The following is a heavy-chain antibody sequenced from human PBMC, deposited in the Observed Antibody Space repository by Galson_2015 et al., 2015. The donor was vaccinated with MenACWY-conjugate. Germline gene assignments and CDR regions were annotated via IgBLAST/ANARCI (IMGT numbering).Heavy chain of an antibody. V-gene: IGHV3-48*04. CDR1: GFTFSTYG. D-gene: IGHD3-10*01. CDR3: ARQLVISVYYFGSGSYSDY. CDR2: ISSSSNTI. Sequence: SLRLSCAASGFTFSTYGMNWVRQAPGEGLEWLSYISSSSNTIYYADSMKGRFTIFRDNAKNSLYLQMNSLRAEDTAVYYCARQLVISVYYFGSGSYSDYWGQGTLVTVSS. J-gene: IGHJ4*02.